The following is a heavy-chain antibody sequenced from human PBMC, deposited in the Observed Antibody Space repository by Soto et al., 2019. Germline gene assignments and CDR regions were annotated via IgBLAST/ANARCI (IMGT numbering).Heavy chain of an antibody. CDR1: GGTFSSYA. CDR3: ARDSGYSYGHDY. J-gene: IGHJ4*02. D-gene: IGHD5-18*01. CDR2: IIPIFGTA. V-gene: IGHV1-69*06. Sequence: SVKVSCKASGGTFSSYAISWVRQAPGQGLEWMGGIIPIFGTANYAQKFQGRVTITADKSTSTAYMELSSLRSEDTAVYYCARDSGYSYGHDYWGQGTLVTVSS.